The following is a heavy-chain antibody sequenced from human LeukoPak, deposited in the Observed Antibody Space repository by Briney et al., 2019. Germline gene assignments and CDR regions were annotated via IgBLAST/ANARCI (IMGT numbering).Heavy chain of an antibody. CDR2: ISGSGGST. J-gene: IGHJ4*02. CDR1: GFTFSSYG. Sequence: SGGSLRLSCAASGFTFSSYGMSWVRQAPGKGLEWVSAISGSGGSTFYADSVKGRFTISRDNPKNMLFLQMNSLRAEDTAVYYCATSRFYYYPYYWGQGTLVTVSS. CDR3: ATSRFYYYPYY. V-gene: IGHV3-23*01. D-gene: IGHD3-10*01.